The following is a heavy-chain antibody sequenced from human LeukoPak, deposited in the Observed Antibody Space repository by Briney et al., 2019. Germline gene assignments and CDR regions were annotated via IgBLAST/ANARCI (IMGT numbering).Heavy chain of an antibody. V-gene: IGHV4-59*08. CDR2: IYYSGST. J-gene: IGHJ4*02. CDR3: ARHTYYYDSSGYNN. D-gene: IGHD3-22*01. Sequence: SETLSLTCSVSGGSISRYYRSWIRQPPGKGLEWIGYIYYSGSTNYNPSLKSRVTISVDTSKNQFSLKLSSVTAADTAVYYCARHTYYYDSSGYNNWGQGTLVTVSS. CDR1: GGSISRYY.